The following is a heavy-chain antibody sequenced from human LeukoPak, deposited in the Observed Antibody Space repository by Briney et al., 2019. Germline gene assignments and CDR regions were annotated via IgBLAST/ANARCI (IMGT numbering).Heavy chain of an antibody. V-gene: IGHV3-20*04. D-gene: IGHD2-15*01. Sequence: PGGSLRLSCTASGFTFYDYAMSWVRQAPGKGLEWVSGINWNGGSTGYADSVKGRFTISRDNAKNSLYLEVNSLRAEDSALYYCGRHVGYSIVTYADYWGQGTLVTVSS. CDR1: GFTFYDYA. CDR2: INWNGGST. J-gene: IGHJ4*02. CDR3: GRHVGYSIVTYADY.